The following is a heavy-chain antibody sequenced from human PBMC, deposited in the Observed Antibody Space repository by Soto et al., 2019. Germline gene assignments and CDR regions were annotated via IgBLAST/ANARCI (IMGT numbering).Heavy chain of an antibody. J-gene: IGHJ5*02. CDR2: IYWNDDK. CDR1: GFSLSTSGVG. CDR3: ARATVYYDFWSGYSPNRFDP. V-gene: IGHV2-5*01. D-gene: IGHD3-3*01. Sequence: SGPTLVNPTQTLTLTCTFSGFSLSTSGVGVGWIRQPPGKALEWLALIYWNDDKRYSPSLKSRLTITKDTSKNQVVLTMTNMDPVDTATYYCARATVYYDFWSGYSPNRFDPWGQGTLVTVSS.